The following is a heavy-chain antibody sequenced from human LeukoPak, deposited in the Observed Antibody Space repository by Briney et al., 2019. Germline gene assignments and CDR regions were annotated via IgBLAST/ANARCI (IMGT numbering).Heavy chain of an antibody. CDR3: AKRGVVIRVILVGFHKEAYYFDS. D-gene: IGHD3-22*01. J-gene: IGHJ4*02. Sequence: GGALRLSCAVSGITLSNYGMTWVRQAPGKGLEWVAGISDTGGRTNYADSVKGRFTISRDNPKNTLYLQMNSLRAEDTAVYFCAKRGVVIRVILVGFHKEAYYFDSWGQGALVTVSS. CDR2: ISDTGGRT. V-gene: IGHV3-23*01. CDR1: GITLSNYG.